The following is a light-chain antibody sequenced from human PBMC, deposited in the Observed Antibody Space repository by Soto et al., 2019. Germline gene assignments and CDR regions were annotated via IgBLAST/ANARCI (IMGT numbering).Light chain of an antibody. J-gene: IGKJ1*01. V-gene: IGKV1-39*01. Sequence: DIQMTQSPSSLSASVGDRVTITCRASQSISSYLNWYQQKPGKAPKLLIYAASSLQSGVPSRFSGRGSGTDFTLTISSLQPEDFATYYCQQSYSTPWTFVQGTKVEIK. CDR1: QSISSY. CDR2: AAS. CDR3: QQSYSTPWT.